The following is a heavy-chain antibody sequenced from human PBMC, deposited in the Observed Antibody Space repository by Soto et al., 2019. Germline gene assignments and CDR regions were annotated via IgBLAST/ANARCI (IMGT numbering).Heavy chain of an antibody. V-gene: IGHV4-31*03. D-gene: IGHD2-21*01. CDR2: IYGTGAV. CDR3: ARLRIATNNYKWFDP. CDR1: GAALNSGNSY. Sequence: PSETLSLTCSVSGAALNSGNSYWSWIRQVPGKGLEWIGHIYGTGAVDYNPSLRDRITISEDKSERQFSLNLRLVTAADTAVYYCARLRIATNNYKWFDPWGQGTLVTVSS. J-gene: IGHJ5*02.